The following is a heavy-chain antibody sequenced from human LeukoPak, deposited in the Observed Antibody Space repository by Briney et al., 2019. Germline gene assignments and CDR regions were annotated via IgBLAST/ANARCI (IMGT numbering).Heavy chain of an antibody. J-gene: IGHJ4*02. Sequence: PGGSLRLSCAASGFTFSSYSMNWVRQAPGKGLEWVSYISSSSSTIYYADSVKGRFTISRDNSKNYLYLQMNSLRAEDTALYYCAKGTSSWHEFDSWGQGTLVTVSS. V-gene: IGHV3-48*04. CDR1: GFTFSSYS. CDR3: AKGTSSWHEFDS. CDR2: ISSSSSTI. D-gene: IGHD6-13*01.